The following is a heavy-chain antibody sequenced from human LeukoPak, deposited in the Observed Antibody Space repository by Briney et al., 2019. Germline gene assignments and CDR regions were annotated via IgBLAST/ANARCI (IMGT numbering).Heavy chain of an antibody. CDR1: GFSFSSYA. J-gene: IGHJ4*02. Sequence: GGSLRLSCAASGFSFSSYAMHWVRQAPVKGLEYVSANANSVKGRFTISRDNSENTLYLQMNSLRAEDTAVYYCAKASEMATITTKPLDYWGQGTLVTVSS. D-gene: IGHD5-24*01. V-gene: IGHV3-64*01. CDR3: AKASEMATITTKPLDY.